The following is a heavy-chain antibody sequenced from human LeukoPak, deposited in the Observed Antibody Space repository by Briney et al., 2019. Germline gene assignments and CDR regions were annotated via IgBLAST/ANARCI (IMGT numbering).Heavy chain of an antibody. V-gene: IGHV4-4*07. Sequence: SETLSLTCTVSGGSISSYYWSWIRQPAGKGLEWIGRIYTSGSTNYNPSLKSRVTMSVDTSKNQFSLKLSSVTAADTAVYYCARDLRDGSGAVEFDYWGQGTLVTVSS. J-gene: IGHJ4*02. CDR3: ARDLRDGSGAVEFDY. CDR2: IYTSGST. CDR1: GGSISSYY. D-gene: IGHD3-10*01.